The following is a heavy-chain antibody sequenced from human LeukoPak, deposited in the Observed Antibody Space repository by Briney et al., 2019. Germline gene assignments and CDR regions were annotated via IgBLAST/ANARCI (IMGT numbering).Heavy chain of an antibody. D-gene: IGHD6-13*01. J-gene: IGHJ6*03. CDR3: ARDGSSSSWYPLTYYYYYMDV. V-gene: IGHV3-64*01. CDR1: GFTFSSYA. Sequence: GGSLRLSCAASGFTFSSYAMHWVRQAPGKGLEYVSAISSNGGSTYYANSVKGRFTISRDNSKNTLYLQMGSLRAEDMAVYYCARDGSSSSWYPLTYYYYYMDVWGKGTTVTISS. CDR2: ISSNGGST.